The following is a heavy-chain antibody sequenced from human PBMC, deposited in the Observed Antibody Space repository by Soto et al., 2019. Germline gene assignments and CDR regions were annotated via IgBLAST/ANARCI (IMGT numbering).Heavy chain of an antibody. CDR2: IYYSGIT. CDR1: GDSVITGGYF. Sequence: PSETLSLTCTVSGDSVITGGYFWTWIRQHPGKCLEWIGNIYYSGITYYNSSLRGRVSISLDPSESQFSLKLNSVTAADTAVYYCARDSSGPGYSYGKFDYWGQGALVTVSS. J-gene: IGHJ4*02. D-gene: IGHD5-18*01. CDR3: ARDSSGPGYSYGKFDY. V-gene: IGHV4-31*03.